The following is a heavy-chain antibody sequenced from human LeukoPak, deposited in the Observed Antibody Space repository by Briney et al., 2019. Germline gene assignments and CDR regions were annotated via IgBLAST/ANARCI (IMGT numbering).Heavy chain of an antibody. CDR3: AADSSGWQLPDY. CDR1: GGTFSSYA. J-gene: IGHJ4*02. Sequence: GASVKVSCKASGGTFSSYAISWVRQAPGQGLEWMGGIIPIFGTANYAQKFQGRVTITADESTSTAYMELSSLRSEDTAVYYCAADSSGWQLPDYRGQGTLVTVSS. CDR2: IIPIFGTA. V-gene: IGHV1-69*13. D-gene: IGHD6-19*01.